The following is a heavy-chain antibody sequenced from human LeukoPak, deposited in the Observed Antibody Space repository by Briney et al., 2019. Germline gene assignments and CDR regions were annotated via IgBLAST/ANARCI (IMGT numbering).Heavy chain of an antibody. Sequence: SETLSLTCTASGGSINSYYWNWIRQPPGKGLEWIGYIYHSGSTNYNPSLKSRVTISLDTSKNQFSLKLTSVTAADTAIYYCARVGGMTTINNAAFDIWGQGTMVTVSP. J-gene: IGHJ3*02. CDR3: ARVGGMTTINNAAFDI. V-gene: IGHV4-59*01. CDR1: GGSINSYY. CDR2: IYHSGST. D-gene: IGHD5-24*01.